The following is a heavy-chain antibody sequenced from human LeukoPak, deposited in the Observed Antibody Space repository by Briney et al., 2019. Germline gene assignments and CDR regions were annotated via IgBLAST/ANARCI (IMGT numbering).Heavy chain of an antibody. V-gene: IGHV1-46*01. CDR2: FNPTGGST. Sequence: ASVKVSCKASGYIFTSYYMHWVRQAPGEGLEWMGIFNPTGGSTSYAQKFQGRVTMTRDTSTSTVYMELSSLRSEDTAVYYCARDHYHKIHSVMVTAPDYWGQGTLVIVSS. CDR1: GYIFTSYY. CDR3: ARDHYHKIHSVMVTAPDY. J-gene: IGHJ4*02. D-gene: IGHD2-21*02.